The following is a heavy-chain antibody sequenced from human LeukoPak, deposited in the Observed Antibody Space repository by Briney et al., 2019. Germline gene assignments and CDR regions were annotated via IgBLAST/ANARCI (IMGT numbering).Heavy chain of an antibody. CDR3: ARLGDYYYDSSGPSFDY. Sequence: SETLSLTCTVSGGSISSYYWSWIRQPAGKGLEWIGRIYTSGSTNYNPSLKSRVTISVDTSKNQFSLKLSSVTAADTAVYSCARLGDYYYDSSGPSFDYWGQGTLVTVSS. V-gene: IGHV4-4*07. D-gene: IGHD3-22*01. J-gene: IGHJ4*02. CDR2: IYTSGST. CDR1: GGSISSYY.